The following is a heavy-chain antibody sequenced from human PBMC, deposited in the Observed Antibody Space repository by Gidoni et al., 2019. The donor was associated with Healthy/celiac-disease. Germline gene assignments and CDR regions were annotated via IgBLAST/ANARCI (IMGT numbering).Heavy chain of an antibody. CDR2: IYYSGST. Sequence: QVQLQESGPGLVKPSQTLSLTFTVSGGSIRSGGYYWSWIRQHPGKGLEWIGYIYYSGSTYYNPSLKSRVTISVDTSKNQFSLKLSSVTAADTAVYYCARETTVVTPGRFDPWGQGTLVTVSS. J-gene: IGHJ5*02. CDR1: GGSIRSGGYY. D-gene: IGHD4-17*01. CDR3: ARETTVVTPGRFDP. V-gene: IGHV4-31*03.